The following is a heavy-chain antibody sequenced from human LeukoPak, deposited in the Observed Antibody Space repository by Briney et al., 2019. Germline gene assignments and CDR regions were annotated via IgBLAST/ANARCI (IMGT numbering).Heavy chain of an antibody. CDR3: ARAADSSSYEIGVNWFDP. J-gene: IGHJ5*02. D-gene: IGHD6-13*01. CDR2: IIPIFGTA. Sequence: SVKVSCKASGDTFSSYAITWVRRAPGQGLEWMGGIIPIFGTANYAQKFQGRVTITADKSTSTAYMELSSLRSEDTAVYYCARAADSSSYEIGVNWFDPWGQGTQVTVSS. V-gene: IGHV1-69*06. CDR1: GDTFSSYA.